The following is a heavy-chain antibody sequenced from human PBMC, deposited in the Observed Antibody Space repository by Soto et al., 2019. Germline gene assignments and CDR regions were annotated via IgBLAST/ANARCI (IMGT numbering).Heavy chain of an antibody. CDR1: GGSISSYY. J-gene: IGHJ4*02. Sequence: SETLSLTCTVSGGSISSYYLSWIRQPPGKGLEWIGYVYYSGSTNYNPSLKNRVTISVDTSKNQFSLKLSSVSAADTAVYYCARGRDTAMVPYYFDYWGQGTLVTVS. V-gene: IGHV4-59*01. D-gene: IGHD5-18*01. CDR3: ARGRDTAMVPYYFDY. CDR2: VYYSGST.